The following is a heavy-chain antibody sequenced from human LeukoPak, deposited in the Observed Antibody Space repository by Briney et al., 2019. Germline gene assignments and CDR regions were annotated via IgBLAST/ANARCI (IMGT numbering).Heavy chain of an antibody. J-gene: IGHJ5*02. D-gene: IGHD3-22*01. CDR2: INTNTGNP. CDR3: ARGDRRNYYDSSGYFTSIWFDP. CDR1: GYTFTSYA. Sequence: ASVKVSCKASGYTFTSYAMNWVRQAPGQGLEWMGWINTNTGNPTYAQGFTGRIVFSLDTSVSTAYLQICSLKAEDTAVYYCARGDRRNYYDSSGYFTSIWFDPWGQGTLVTVSS. V-gene: IGHV7-4-1*01.